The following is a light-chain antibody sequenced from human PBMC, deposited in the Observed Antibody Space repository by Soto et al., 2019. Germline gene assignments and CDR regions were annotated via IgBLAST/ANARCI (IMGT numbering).Light chain of an antibody. CDR1: SSNVGSYNY. CDR2: DVT. J-gene: IGLJ3*02. CDR3: SSYTGSSTLV. V-gene: IGLV2-11*01. Sequence: QSALTQPRSVSGSPGQSVTISCTGTSSNVGSYNYVSWYQQHPGQVPELIIYDVTKRPSGVPDRFSGSKSGNTASLTISGLQVDDEADYYCSSYTGSSTLVFGGGTKLTVL.